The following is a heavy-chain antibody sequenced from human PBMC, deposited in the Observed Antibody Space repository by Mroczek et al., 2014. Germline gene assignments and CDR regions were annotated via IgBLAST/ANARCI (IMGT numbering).Heavy chain of an antibody. CDR3: ALSRAVAARGPSY. Sequence: QVQLQQWGAGLLKPSETLSLTCVVYGGSFSGYDWTWIRQPPGKGLEWIGEINHSGSTNYIPSLKSRVTISIDTSKNQFSLKLNSVTAADTAVYYCALSRAVAARGPSYWGQGTLVTVSS. CDR1: GGSFSGYD. D-gene: IGHD6-6*01. J-gene: IGHJ4*02. CDR2: INHSGST. V-gene: IGHV4-34*01.